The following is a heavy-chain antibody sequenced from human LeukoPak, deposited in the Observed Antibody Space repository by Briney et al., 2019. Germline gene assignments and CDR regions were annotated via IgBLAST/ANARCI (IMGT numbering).Heavy chain of an antibody. CDR2: IYYSGST. V-gene: IGHV4-39*01. CDR3: ARAWSIIVVVPAAFDY. Sequence: SETLSLTCTGSGGSISSSSYYWGWIRQPPGKGLEWIGSIYYSGSTYYNPSLKSRVTTSVDTSKNQFSLKLSSVTAADTAVYYCARAWSIIVVVPAAFDYWGQGTLVTVSS. CDR1: GGSISSSSYY. D-gene: IGHD2-2*01. J-gene: IGHJ4*02.